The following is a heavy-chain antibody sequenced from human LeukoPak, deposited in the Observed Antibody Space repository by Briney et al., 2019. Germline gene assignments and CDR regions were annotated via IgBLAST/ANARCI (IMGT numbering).Heavy chain of an antibody. CDR3: ARVYDFWSRYYLDY. J-gene: IGHJ4*02. CDR1: GFTVSSNY. D-gene: IGHD3-3*01. V-gene: IGHV3-11*04. CDR2: INNSGDTM. Sequence: GGSLRLSCAASGFTVSSNYMTWIRQAPGKGLECVSYINNSGDTMYYADSVRGRFTVSRDNGKNSLYLQMNSLRAEDTALYYCARVYDFWSRYYLDYWGQGTLVTVSS.